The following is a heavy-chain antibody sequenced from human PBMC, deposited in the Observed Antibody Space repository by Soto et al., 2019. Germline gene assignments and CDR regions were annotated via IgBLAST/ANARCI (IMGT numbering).Heavy chain of an antibody. Sequence: QVQLVESGGGVVQPGRFLRLSCAASGFTFSSYGMHWVRQAPGKGLEWVAVIWYDGSNKYYADSVKGRFTISRDNSKNTLYLQMNSLRAEDTAVYYCARETLMVRGPGYYGMDVWGQGTTVTVSS. CDR1: GFTFSSYG. V-gene: IGHV3-33*01. CDR2: IWYDGSNK. D-gene: IGHD3-10*01. CDR3: ARETLMVRGPGYYGMDV. J-gene: IGHJ6*02.